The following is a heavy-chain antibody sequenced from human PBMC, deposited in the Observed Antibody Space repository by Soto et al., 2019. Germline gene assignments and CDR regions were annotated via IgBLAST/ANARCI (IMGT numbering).Heavy chain of an antibody. CDR2: ISYDGSNK. D-gene: IGHD2-8*01. J-gene: IGHJ6*02. Sequence: QVQLVESGGGVVQPRRSLRLSCAASGFTFSSYGMHWVRQAPGKGLEWVAVISYDGSNKYYADSVKGRFTISRDNSKNTLYLQMNSLRAEDTAVYYCAKDREILYLRGGMDVWGQGTTVTVSS. V-gene: IGHV3-30*18. CDR3: AKDREILYLRGGMDV. CDR1: GFTFSSYG.